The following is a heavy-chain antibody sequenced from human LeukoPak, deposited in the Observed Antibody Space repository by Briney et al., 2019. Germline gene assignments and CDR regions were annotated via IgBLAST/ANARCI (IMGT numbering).Heavy chain of an antibody. J-gene: IGHJ4*02. CDR2: INSDGSST. CDR1: GFIFSSYW. CDR3: ARGTGSYYSLGY. Sequence: GGSLRLSCAASGFIFSSYWMHWVRHAPGKGLVWVSRINSDGSSTSYADSVKGRFTISRDNAKNTLYLQMDSLRAEDTAMYYCARGTGSYYSLGYWGQGTLVTVSS. D-gene: IGHD1-26*01. V-gene: IGHV3-74*01.